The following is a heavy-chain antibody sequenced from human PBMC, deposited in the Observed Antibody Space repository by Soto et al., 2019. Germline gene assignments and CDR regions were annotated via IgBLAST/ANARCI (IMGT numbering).Heavy chain of an antibody. CDR3: ARDYYDSSGVTQGFDP. CDR1: GYTFTSYD. Sequence: ASVKVSCKASGYTFTSYDINWVRQATGQGLEWMRWMNPNSGNTGYAQKFQGRVTMTRNTSISTAYMELSSLRSEDTAVYYCARDYYDSSGVTQGFDPWGQGTLVTVSS. V-gene: IGHV1-8*01. D-gene: IGHD3-22*01. CDR2: MNPNSGNT. J-gene: IGHJ5*02.